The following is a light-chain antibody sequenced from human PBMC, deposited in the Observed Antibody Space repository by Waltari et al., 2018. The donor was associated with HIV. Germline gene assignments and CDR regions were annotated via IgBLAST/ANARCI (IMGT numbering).Light chain of an antibody. CDR3: SAWDSSLGAWV. J-gene: IGLJ3*02. CDR2: RND. V-gene: IGLV10-54*01. CDR1: SDNVGYQG. Sequence: QAGLTQPPSVSKGLKQTATLTCAGNSDNVGYQGVAWLQQHQGQPPKLLSYRNDDRPSGGSERFSTSRSGNTAFLTITELQPEDETDYFCSAWDSSLGAWVFGGGTRLTVL.